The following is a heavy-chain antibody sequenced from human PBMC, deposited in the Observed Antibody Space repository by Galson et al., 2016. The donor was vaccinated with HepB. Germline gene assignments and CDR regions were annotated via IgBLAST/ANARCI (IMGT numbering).Heavy chain of an antibody. CDR3: ASAMRNMDV. J-gene: IGHJ6*02. CDR2: INLSGGSI. CDR1: GYTFNIYY. Sequence: SVKVSCKASGYTFNIYYMHWVRQAPGQGLEWMGIINLSGGSIIYAQKFHDRVNMTRDTSTSTVYFELSRLRSEDTAVYYCASAMRNMDVWGQGTTVTVSS. V-gene: IGHV1-46*02.